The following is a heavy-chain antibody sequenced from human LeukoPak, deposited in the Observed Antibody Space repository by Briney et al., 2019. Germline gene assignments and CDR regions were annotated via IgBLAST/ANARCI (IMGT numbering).Heavy chain of an antibody. CDR2: IRSKAYGGTT. CDR1: GFTFGDYA. Sequence: GGSLRLSYTASGFTFGDYAMSWFRQAPGKGLEWVGFIRSKAYGGTTEYAASVKGRFTISRDDSKSIAYLQMNSLKTEDTAVYYCTRDTSGSYAGDWGQGTLVTVSS. CDR3: TRDTSGSYAGD. D-gene: IGHD1-26*01. J-gene: IGHJ4*02. V-gene: IGHV3-49*03.